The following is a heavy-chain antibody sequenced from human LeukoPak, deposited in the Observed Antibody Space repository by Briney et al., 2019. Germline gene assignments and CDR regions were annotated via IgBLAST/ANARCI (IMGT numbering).Heavy chain of an antibody. CDR3: ARIAVAGPDFDY. CDR1: GFTFSSYA. J-gene: IGHJ4*02. D-gene: IGHD6-19*01. V-gene: IGHV3-30*04. Sequence: PGGSLRLSCAASGFTFSSYAMHWVRQAPGKGLERVAVISYDGSNKYYADSVKGRFTISRDNSKNTLYLQMNSLRAEDTAVYYCARIAVAGPDFDYWGQGTLVTVSS. CDR2: ISYDGSNK.